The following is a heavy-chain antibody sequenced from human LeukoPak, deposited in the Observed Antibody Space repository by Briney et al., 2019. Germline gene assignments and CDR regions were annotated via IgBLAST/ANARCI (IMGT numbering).Heavy chain of an antibody. CDR2: INHSGST. D-gene: IGHD1-26*01. V-gene: IGHV4-34*01. J-gene: IGHJ4*02. CDR3: ARAELYYFDY. Sequence: ASETLSLTCAVYGGSFSGYYWSWIRQPPGKGLEWIGEINHSGSTNYNPSLKSRVTISVDTSKNQFSLKLSSVTAADTAVYYCARAELYYFDYWGQGTLVTVSS. CDR1: GGSFSGYY.